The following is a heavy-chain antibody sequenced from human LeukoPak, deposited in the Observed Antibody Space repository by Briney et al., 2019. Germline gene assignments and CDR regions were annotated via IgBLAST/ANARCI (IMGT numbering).Heavy chain of an antibody. CDR2: IYNSGST. D-gene: IGHD3-10*01. J-gene: IGHJ3*02. Sequence: PSETLSLTCTVSGGSISRNYWSWIRQPPGKGLEWIGYIYNSGSTNYNPSLKSRVTISLDTSRNQFSLKLNSVTAADTAVYYCAKSNGYGLVDIWGQGTMVTVSS. CDR1: GGSISRNY. V-gene: IGHV4-59*12. CDR3: AKSNGYGLVDI.